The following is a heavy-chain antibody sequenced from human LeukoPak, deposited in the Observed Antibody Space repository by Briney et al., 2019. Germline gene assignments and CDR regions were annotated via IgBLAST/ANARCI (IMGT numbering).Heavy chain of an antibody. J-gene: IGHJ4*02. CDR2: ISWNSGSI. CDR3: AKVGYGSGTALFDY. CDR1: GFTFDDYA. V-gene: IGHV3-9*01. Sequence: GGSLRLSCAASGFTFDDYAMHWVRQAPGKGLEWVSGISWNSGSIGYADSVKGRFTISRDNAKNSLYLQMNSLRAEDTALYYCAKVGYGSGTALFDYWGQGTLVTVSS. D-gene: IGHD3-10*01.